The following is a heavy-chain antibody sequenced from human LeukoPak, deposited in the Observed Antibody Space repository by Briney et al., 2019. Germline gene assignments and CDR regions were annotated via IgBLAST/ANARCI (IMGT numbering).Heavy chain of an antibody. J-gene: IGHJ4*02. Sequence: SETLSLTCTVSGGSISSYYWSWIRQPPGKGLEWIGYIYYSGSTNYSPSLKSRVTISVDTSKNQFSLKLSSVTAADTAVYYCARVLSSSSKVFDYWGQGTLVTVSS. D-gene: IGHD6-6*01. CDR1: GGSISSYY. CDR3: ARVLSSSSKVFDY. V-gene: IGHV4-59*01. CDR2: IYYSGST.